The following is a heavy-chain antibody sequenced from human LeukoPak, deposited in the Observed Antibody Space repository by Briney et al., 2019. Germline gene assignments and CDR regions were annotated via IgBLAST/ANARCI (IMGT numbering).Heavy chain of an antibody. V-gene: IGHV3-21*04. CDR1: GFTFTSYS. CDR3: AKTPQWYCSSTSCPFDY. Sequence: GGSLRLSCAASGFTFTSYSINWIRQAPGKGLEWVSSISSTSSYIYYADSVKGRFTISRDNSKNTLYLQMNSLRAEDTAVYYCAKTPQWYCSSTSCPFDYWGQGTLVTVSS. D-gene: IGHD2-2*01. J-gene: IGHJ4*02. CDR2: ISSTSSYI.